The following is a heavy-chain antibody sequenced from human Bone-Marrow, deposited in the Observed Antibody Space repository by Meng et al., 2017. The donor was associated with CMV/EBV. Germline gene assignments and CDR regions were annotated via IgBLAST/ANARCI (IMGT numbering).Heavy chain of an antibody. CDR3: AGGGYYDSSGYYDVGY. CDR2: INPSGGST. CDR1: GYTFTSYY. D-gene: IGHD3-22*01. Sequence: ASVKVSCKASGYTFTSYYMHWVRQAPGQGLEWMGIINPSGGSTSYAQKFQGRVTMTRDTSTSTVYMELSSLRSEDTAVYYCAGGGYYDSSGYYDVGYWGQGTLVTVSS. J-gene: IGHJ4*02. V-gene: IGHV1-46*01.